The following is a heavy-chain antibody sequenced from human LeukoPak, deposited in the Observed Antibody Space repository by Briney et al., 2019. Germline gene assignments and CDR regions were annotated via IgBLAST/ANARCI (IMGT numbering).Heavy chain of an antibody. CDR2: IYSGGTT. CDR1: GFTVSSNY. CDR3: ARDYSGSSNYYYMDV. J-gene: IGHJ6*03. V-gene: IGHV3-66*02. D-gene: IGHD1-26*01. Sequence: GGSLRLSCAASGFTVSSNYMNWVRQAPGKGLEWVSVIYSGGTTYYADSVKGRFTISRDNSKNTLYLQMNSLRAEDTAVYYCARDYSGSSNYYYMDVWGKGTTVTVSS.